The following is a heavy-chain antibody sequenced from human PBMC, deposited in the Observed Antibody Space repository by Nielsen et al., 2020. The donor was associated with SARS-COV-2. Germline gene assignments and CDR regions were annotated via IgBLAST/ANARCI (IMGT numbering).Heavy chain of an antibody. D-gene: IGHD3-10*01. J-gene: IGHJ4*02. CDR1: RFGLTTYT. CDR2: ISSPSNYV. CDR3: VRGYYGSGIDY. V-gene: IGHV3-21*01. Sequence: GESLKISCEVSRFGLTTYTINWVRQAPGKGLEWVSCISSPSNYVHYADSVQGRFTISKDYLQINDLRAEDTAVYYCVRGYYGSGIDYWGQGTLVTVSS.